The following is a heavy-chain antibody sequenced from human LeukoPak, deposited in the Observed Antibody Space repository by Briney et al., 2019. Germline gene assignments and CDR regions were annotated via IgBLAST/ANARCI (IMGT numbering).Heavy chain of an antibody. V-gene: IGHV4-61*02. CDR2: IYTSGST. CDR1: GGSISSSGYY. CDR3: ARSTDSSGYYQRYFDY. D-gene: IGHD3-22*01. J-gene: IGHJ4*02. Sequence: TSETLSLTCTVSGGSISSSGYYWSWIRQPAGKGLEWIGRIYTSGSTNYNPSLKSRVTISVDTSKNQFSLKLSSVTAADTAVYYCARSTDSSGYYQRYFDYWGQGTLVTVSS.